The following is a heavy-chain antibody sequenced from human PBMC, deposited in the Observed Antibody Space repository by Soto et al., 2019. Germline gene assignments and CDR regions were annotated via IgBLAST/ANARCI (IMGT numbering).Heavy chain of an antibody. CDR3: ASLIAVAGAFGNYFDY. V-gene: IGHV3-48*02. J-gene: IGHJ4*02. D-gene: IGHD6-19*01. CDR2: ISSSSSTI. CDR1: GFTFSSYS. Sequence: EVQLVESGGGLVQPGGSLRLSCAASGFTFSSYSMNWVRQAPGKGLEWVSYISSSSSTIYYADSVKGRFTISRDNAKNARYLQRNSLRDEDTAVYYCASLIAVAGAFGNYFDYWGQGTLVTVSS.